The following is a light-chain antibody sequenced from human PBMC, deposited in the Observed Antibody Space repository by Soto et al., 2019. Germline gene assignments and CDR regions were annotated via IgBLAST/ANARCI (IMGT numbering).Light chain of an antibody. Sequence: DIHMTQSPSSVSASVGYTVTVSCRASQVISSWLAWYQQKPVRAPNLLMYKASTLQTGVPSRFSGSGSGTDFTLTITNLPPEDFETYYCHQASSYPLSFGGGTKVDIK. CDR2: KAS. J-gene: IGKJ4*01. V-gene: IGKV1-12*01. CDR1: QVISSW. CDR3: HQASSYPLS.